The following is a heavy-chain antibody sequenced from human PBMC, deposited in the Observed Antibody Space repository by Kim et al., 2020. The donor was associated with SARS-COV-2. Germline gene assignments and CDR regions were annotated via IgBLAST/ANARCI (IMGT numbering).Heavy chain of an antibody. CDR1: GFTFSSYA. CDR2: ISGSGGST. Sequence: GGSLRLSCAASGFTFSSYAMSWVRQAPGKGLEWVSAISGSGGSTYYADSVKGRFTISRDNSKNTLYLQMNSLRAEDTAVYYCAKDLLYAREHVLLWFGEFSAFDYWGQGTLVTVSS. D-gene: IGHD3-10*01. CDR3: AKDLLYAREHVLLWFGEFSAFDY. J-gene: IGHJ4*02. V-gene: IGHV3-23*01.